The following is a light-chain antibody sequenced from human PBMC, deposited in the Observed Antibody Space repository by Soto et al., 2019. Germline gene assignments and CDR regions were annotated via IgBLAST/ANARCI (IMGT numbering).Light chain of an antibody. Sequence: QSALTQPRSVSGSPGQSVTISCTGTSSDVGGYNYVSWYQQHPGKAPKLMIYDVSKRPSGVPDRFSGSKSVNTASLTISGLQAEDEADYYCCSYAGSYLVFGGGTKVTVL. CDR3: CSYAGSYLV. CDR1: SSDVGGYNY. J-gene: IGLJ2*01. CDR2: DVS. V-gene: IGLV2-11*01.